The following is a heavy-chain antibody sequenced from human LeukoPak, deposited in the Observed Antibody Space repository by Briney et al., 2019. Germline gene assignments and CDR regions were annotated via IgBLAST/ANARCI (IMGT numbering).Heavy chain of an antibody. D-gene: IGHD1-1*01. J-gene: IGHJ6*04. V-gene: IGHV4-30-4*01. Sequence: SRSVSVTCTVSGCSVSSGDYHWSWMGQPPGKGLECRGSIYYSGSTYYNPSHKSLVTIWVDTSSTHFSVKLRSVSAADTAVYYCARDRYKNYYGMDVWGKGTTVTVSS. CDR3: ARDRYKNYYGMDV. CDR2: IYYSGST. CDR1: GCSVSSGDYH.